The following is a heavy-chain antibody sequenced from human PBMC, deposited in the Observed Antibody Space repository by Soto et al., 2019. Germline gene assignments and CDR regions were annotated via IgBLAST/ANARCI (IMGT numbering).Heavy chain of an antibody. Sequence: PGESLKISWKGAGFSFTTYWIAWVRKKPGKGLEWMGIIYPGDSKTTYSPSFQGQVTISADKSISTAYLQWSSLKASDTAVYYCARMGSQRYYYYGMDVWGQGTTVTVSS. CDR1: GFSFTTYW. CDR3: ARMGSQRYYYYGMDV. J-gene: IGHJ6*02. CDR2: IYPGDSKT. V-gene: IGHV5-51*01. D-gene: IGHD6-25*01.